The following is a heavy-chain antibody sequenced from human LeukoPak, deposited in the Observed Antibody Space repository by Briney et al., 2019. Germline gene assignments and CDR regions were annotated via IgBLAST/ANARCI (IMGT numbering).Heavy chain of an antibody. J-gene: IGHJ4*02. CDR1: GYSFTSYW. CDR2: IYPGDSDT. D-gene: IGHD3-22*01. CDR3: ARLPPNYYDSSGPDY. V-gene: IGHV5-51*01. Sequence: GESLKISCKGSGYSFTSYWIGWVCQMPGKGLEWMGIIYPGDSDTRYSPSFQGQVTISADKSISTAYLQWSSLKASDTAMYYCARLPPNYYDSSGPDYWGQGTLVTVSS.